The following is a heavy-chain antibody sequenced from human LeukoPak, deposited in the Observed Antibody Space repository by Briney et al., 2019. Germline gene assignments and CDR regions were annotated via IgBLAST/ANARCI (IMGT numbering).Heavy chain of an antibody. CDR1: GGSISSYY. CDR2: IYYSGST. J-gene: IGHJ4*02. V-gene: IGHV4-59*01. CDR3: ARAQRYDFWSGYYFDY. Sequence: SETLSLTCTVSGGSISSYYWSWIRHPAGKGLEWIGYIYYSGSTNYNPSLKSRVTISVDTSKNQFSLKLSSVTAADTAVYYCARAQRYDFWSGYYFDYWGQGTLVTVSS. D-gene: IGHD3-3*01.